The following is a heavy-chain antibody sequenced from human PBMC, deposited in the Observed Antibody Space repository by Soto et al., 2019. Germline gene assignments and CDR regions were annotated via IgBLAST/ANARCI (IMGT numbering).Heavy chain of an antibody. V-gene: IGHV6-1*01. CDR1: GDSVSSNSAA. CDR3: ARSSWEGSYFDY. J-gene: IGHJ4*02. Sequence: SQTLSLTCAISGDSVSSNSAAWNWIRQSPSRGLEWLGRTYYRSRWSNDYAVSVKSRITINPDTSKKQFSLQMKSVTPEDTAVYYCARSSWEGSYFDYWGQGTLVTVSS. D-gene: IGHD6-13*01. CDR2: TYYRSRWSN.